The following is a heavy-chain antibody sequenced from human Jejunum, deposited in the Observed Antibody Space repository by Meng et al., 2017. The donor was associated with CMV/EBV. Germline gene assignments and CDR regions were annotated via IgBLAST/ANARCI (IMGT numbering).Heavy chain of an antibody. Sequence: SGKAAGYKFTDYYLHWVRQAPGQGLEWMGIINPSRGITNFAQKFRDRLTMTRDTSTTTVYMELSSLTSDDTAVYYCARGTQGAYLDIWGQGTLVTVSS. J-gene: IGHJ4*02. D-gene: IGHD3-16*01. V-gene: IGHV1-46*01. CDR1: GYKFTDYY. CDR3: ARGTQGAYLDI. CDR2: INPSRGIT.